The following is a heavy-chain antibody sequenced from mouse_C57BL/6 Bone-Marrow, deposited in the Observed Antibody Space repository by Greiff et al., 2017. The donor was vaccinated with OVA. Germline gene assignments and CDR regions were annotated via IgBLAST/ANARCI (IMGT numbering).Heavy chain of an antibody. Sequence: VQLQQSGPELVKPGASVKISCKASGYAFSSSWMNWVKQRPGKGLEWIGRIYPGDGDTNYNGKFKGKATLTADKSSSTAYMQLSSLTSEDSAVYFCARPYGYDAGFAYWGQGTLVTVSA. CDR3: ARPYGYDAGFAY. D-gene: IGHD2-2*01. CDR1: GYAFSSSW. CDR2: IYPGDGDT. J-gene: IGHJ3*01. V-gene: IGHV1-82*01.